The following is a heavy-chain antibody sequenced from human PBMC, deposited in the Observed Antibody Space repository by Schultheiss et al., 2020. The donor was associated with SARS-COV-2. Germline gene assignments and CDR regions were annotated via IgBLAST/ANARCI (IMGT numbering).Heavy chain of an antibody. D-gene: IGHD3-3*01. J-gene: IGHJ4*02. V-gene: IGHV3-21*01. Sequence: GGSLRLSCAASGFTFSSYSMNWVRQAPGKGLEWVSSISSISIYIYYADSVKGRFTISRDNAKNSLYLQMNSLRAEDTAVYYCAKDAYDFWSGYPSGFDYWGQGALVTVSS. CDR1: GFTFSSYS. CDR3: AKDAYDFWSGYPSGFDY. CDR2: ISSISIYI.